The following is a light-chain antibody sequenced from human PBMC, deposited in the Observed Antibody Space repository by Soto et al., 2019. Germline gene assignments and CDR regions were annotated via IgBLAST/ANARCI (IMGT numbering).Light chain of an antibody. J-gene: IGKJ5*01. CDR3: QHYSSAPPAIT. Sequence: EIVLTQSPAPLSLSPGERATLSCRASQSVTSGNLAWYQQQPNQAPRLLIYGASYRATDIPDRFSGRGSGTDFTLTISRLEPEDFAVYYCQHYSSAPPAITFGQGTRLEIK. V-gene: IGKV3-20*01. CDR2: GAS. CDR1: QSVTSGN.